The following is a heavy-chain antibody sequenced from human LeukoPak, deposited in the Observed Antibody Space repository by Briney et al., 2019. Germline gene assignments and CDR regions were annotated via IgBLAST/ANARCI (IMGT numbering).Heavy chain of an antibody. Sequence: GGFLRLSCAASGFTFSSYGMHWVRQAPGKGLEWVAVISYDGSNKYYADSVKGRFTISRDNSKNTLYLQMNSLRAEDTAVYYCAKDSHTGAPFDYWGQGTLVTVSS. D-gene: IGHD1-14*01. CDR1: GFTFSSYG. CDR3: AKDSHTGAPFDY. V-gene: IGHV3-30*18. CDR2: ISYDGSNK. J-gene: IGHJ4*02.